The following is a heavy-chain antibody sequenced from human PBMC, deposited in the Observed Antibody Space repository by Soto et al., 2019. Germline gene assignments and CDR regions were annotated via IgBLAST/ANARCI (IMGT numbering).Heavy chain of an antibody. J-gene: IGHJ3*01. CDR1: GFSLSTSGVG. D-gene: IGHD2-2*01. CDR2: IYWDGEK. V-gene: IGHV2-5*02. Sequence: QITLKESGPALVKPTQTLTLTCTFSGFSLSTSGVGVGWIRQPPGKALEWLALIYWDGEKRYSPSQKSRLAITTDTSKNQVVLTMTNLDPVDTATYYCAHFIVVPPSDVFDVWGQGTMVADSS. CDR3: AHFIVVPPSDVFDV.